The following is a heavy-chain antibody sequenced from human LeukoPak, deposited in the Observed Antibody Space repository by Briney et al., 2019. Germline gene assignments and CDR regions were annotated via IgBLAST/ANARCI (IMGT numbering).Heavy chain of an antibody. CDR3: TRDTDGSLDY. V-gene: IGHV3-7*01. D-gene: IGHD1-26*01. J-gene: IGHJ4*02. CDR1: GFTFTNSW. CDR2: IKQDGSTK. Sequence: PGGSLRLSCAASGFTFTNSWMAWVRQARGKGLEWVANIKQDGSTKHYADSLKGRFTISRDNPKNSLYLQMNNLRADDTAVYYCTRDTDGSLDYWGQGILVTVAS.